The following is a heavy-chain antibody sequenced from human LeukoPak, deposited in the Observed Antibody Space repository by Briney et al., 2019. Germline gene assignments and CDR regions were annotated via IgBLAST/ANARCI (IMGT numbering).Heavy chain of an antibody. V-gene: IGHV4-39*01. CDR3: ARHRSGWLQSSFDY. CDR1: GGSISSSSYY. CDR2: IYYSGSS. Sequence: SETLSLTCTVSGGSISSSSYYWGWIRQPPGKGLEWIGSIYYSGSSFDNPALKSRVTISVDTSKNQFSLKLSSVTAADTAVYYCARHRSGWLQSSFDYWGQGTLVTVSS. D-gene: IGHD5-24*01. J-gene: IGHJ4*02.